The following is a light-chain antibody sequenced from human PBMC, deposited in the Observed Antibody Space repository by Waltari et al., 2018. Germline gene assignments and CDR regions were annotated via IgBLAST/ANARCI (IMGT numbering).Light chain of an antibody. V-gene: IGKV3-11*01. Sequence: VILTQSPATLSLSPGERATLSCRASQNINTYLAWLQQKPGQAPRLLIYDTYNRATGIPARFSGSGSGTEFTLTINSLEPEDFAVYYCQKYRDSPPSFGGGTKVEI. CDR1: QNINTY. J-gene: IGKJ4*01. CDR3: QKYRDSPPS. CDR2: DTY.